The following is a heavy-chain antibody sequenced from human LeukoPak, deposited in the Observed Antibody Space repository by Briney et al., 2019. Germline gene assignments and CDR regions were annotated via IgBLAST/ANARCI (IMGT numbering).Heavy chain of an antibody. V-gene: IGHV3-33*06. CDR2: IWYDGSNK. CDR1: GFTFSSYG. CDR3: AKVRGSYELDYFDS. Sequence: GGSLRLSCAASGFTFSSYGMHWVRQAPGKGLEWVAVIWYDGSNKYYADSVKGRFTISRDNSKNPLYLQMNSLRAADTAVSYGAKVRGSYELDYFDSWGEG. D-gene: IGHD1-26*01. J-gene: IGHJ4*02.